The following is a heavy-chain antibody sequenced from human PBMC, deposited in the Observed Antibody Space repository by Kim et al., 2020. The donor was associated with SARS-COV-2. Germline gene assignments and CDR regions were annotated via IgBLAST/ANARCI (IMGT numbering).Heavy chain of an antibody. J-gene: IGHJ4*02. CDR3: ARAQNDYCSGGNCPVGRLDF. Sequence: SETLSLTCTVSGGSIKNGYYYWSWIRQPPGKGLEWIGYIYDSGSTYYNPSLKSRVTISVDTSKNQFSLKLRSVTAADTAVYYCARAQNDYCSGGNCPVGRLDFWGQGTLLTVSS. CDR2: IYDSGST. CDR1: GGSIKNGYYY. V-gene: IGHV4-30-4*01. D-gene: IGHD2-15*01.